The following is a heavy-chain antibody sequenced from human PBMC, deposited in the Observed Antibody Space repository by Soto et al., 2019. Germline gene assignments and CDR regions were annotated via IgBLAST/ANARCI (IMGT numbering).Heavy chain of an antibody. CDR3: ARQRYQVISDGMDV. V-gene: IGHV1-2*02. Sequence: ASVKVSCKASGYTFTGYYIHWVREAPGQGLEWMGWINPQTGGTSYAQKFQGRVTLSRDTSINTAYLELSRLTFDDAAVYFCARQRYQVISDGMDVWGQGTTVTVSS. D-gene: IGHD2-2*01. CDR1: GYTFTGYY. CDR2: INPQTGGT. J-gene: IGHJ6*02.